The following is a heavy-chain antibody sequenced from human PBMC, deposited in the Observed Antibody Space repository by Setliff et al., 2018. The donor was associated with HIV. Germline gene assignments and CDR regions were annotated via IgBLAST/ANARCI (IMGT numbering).Heavy chain of an antibody. V-gene: IGHV1-18*01. CDR3: ARVAGGDIVVVVAATPYYYYMDV. Sequence: VASVKVSCKASGYTFTSYGISWVRQAPGQGLEWMGWISAYNGNTNYAQKLQGRVTMTTDTSTSTAYMELRSLRSDDTAVYYCARVAGGDIVVVVAATPYYYYMDVWGKGTTVTVSS. CDR1: GYTFTSYG. D-gene: IGHD2-15*01. CDR2: ISAYNGNT. J-gene: IGHJ6*03.